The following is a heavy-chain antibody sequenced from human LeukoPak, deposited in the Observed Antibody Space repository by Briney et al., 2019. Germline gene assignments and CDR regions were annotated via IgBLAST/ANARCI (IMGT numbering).Heavy chain of an antibody. V-gene: IGHV4-4*07. Sequence: SETLSLTCTVSGGSMSNSYLTWVRQPAGKGLEWIGRIYTSGSTNYNPSLKSRVTMSVDTSKNQFSLKLSSVTAADTAVYYCARGDNGSSGWYLTSDWFDPWGQGTLVTVSS. D-gene: IGHD6-19*01. J-gene: IGHJ5*02. CDR1: GGSMSNSY. CDR2: IYTSGST. CDR3: ARGDNGSSGWYLTSDWFDP.